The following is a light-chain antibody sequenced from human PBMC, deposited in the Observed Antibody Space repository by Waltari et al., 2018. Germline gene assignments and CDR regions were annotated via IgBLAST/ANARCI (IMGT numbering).Light chain of an antibody. V-gene: IGLV1-44*01. CDR1: SSNIGSNT. J-gene: IGLJ2*01. CDR2: TNN. Sequence: QSVLTQPPSASGTPGQRVTISCSGSSSNIGSNTVNRYQQLPGTAPKLLIYTNNQRPSGVPDRFSGSKSGTSASLAISGLQSEDEADYYCAAWDDSLNVVLFGGGTKLTVL. CDR3: AAWDDSLNVVL.